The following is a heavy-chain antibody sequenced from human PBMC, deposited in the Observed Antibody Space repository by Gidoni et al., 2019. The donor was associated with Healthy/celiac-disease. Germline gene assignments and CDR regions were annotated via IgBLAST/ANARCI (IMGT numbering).Heavy chain of an antibody. J-gene: IGHJ4*02. D-gene: IGHD6-13*01. CDR3: ARGRGRYSSSLGGCDY. CDR2: ISYDGSNK. V-gene: IGHV3-30-3*01. CDR1: GFTFSSYA. Sequence: QVQLVESGGGVVQPGRSLRLSCAASGFTFSSYAMHWVRQAPGKGLEWVAVISYDGSNKYYADSVKGRFTISRDNSKNTLYLQMNSLRAEDTAVYYCARGRGRYSSSLGGCDYWGQGTLVTVSS.